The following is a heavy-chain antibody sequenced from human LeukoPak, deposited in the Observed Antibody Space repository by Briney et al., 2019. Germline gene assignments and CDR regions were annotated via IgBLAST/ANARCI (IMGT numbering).Heavy chain of an antibody. CDR1: GGSFSGYC. V-gene: IGHV4-34*01. J-gene: IGHJ5*02. CDR3: ASKTPSGSGYQGGWFDP. Sequence: SETLSLTCAVYGGSFSGYCWSWIRQPPGKGLEWIGEINHSGSTNYNPSLKSRVTISVDTSKNQFSLKLSSVTAADTAVYYCASKTPSGSGYQGGWFDPWGQGTLVTVSS. CDR2: INHSGST. D-gene: IGHD3-22*01.